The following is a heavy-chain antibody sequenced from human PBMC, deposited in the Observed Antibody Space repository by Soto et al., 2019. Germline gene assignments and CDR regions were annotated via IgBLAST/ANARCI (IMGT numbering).Heavy chain of an antibody. CDR2: ISYDGSNK. CDR3: ARGGVTWVPGYNHY. Sequence: QVQLVESGGGVVQPGRSLRLSCAASGFTFSSYAMHWVRQAPGKGLEWVAVISYDGSNKYYADSVKGRFTISRDNXXNTRYLQMNSLRAEDTAVYYCARGGVTWVPGYNHYWGQGTLVTVSS. D-gene: IGHD1-1*01. CDR1: GFTFSSYA. V-gene: IGHV3-30-3*01. J-gene: IGHJ4*02.